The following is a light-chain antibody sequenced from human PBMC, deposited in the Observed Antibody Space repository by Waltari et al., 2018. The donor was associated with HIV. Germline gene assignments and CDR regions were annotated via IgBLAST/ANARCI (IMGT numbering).Light chain of an antibody. CDR1: QSVGSN. V-gene: IGKV3-15*01. CDR3: QQYNKWPLT. Sequence: EIVMTQSPATLSVSPGERATLSCRASQSVGSNLAWYQQRPGQAPRLLISGASARATVIPARFSGSGSGTEFTLTISSLQSEDFAVYYCQQYNKWPLTFGGGTKVEIK. J-gene: IGKJ4*01. CDR2: GAS.